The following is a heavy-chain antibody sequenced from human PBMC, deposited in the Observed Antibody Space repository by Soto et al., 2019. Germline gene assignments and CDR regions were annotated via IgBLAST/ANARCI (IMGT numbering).Heavy chain of an antibody. CDR3: VREVKYGNSGKPFDY. Sequence: EVQLVESGGGLIQPGSSLRLSCAASGFTFSSYSMNWVRQTPGKGLEWVSYISSSSSSIYYADSVKGRFTISRDNAKNPLCLQMNSPRAEDTAVYFGVREVKYGNSGKPFDYRGQGTLVTGSS. D-gene: IGHD6-25*01. CDR1: GFTFSSYS. J-gene: IGHJ4*02. CDR2: ISSSSSSI. V-gene: IGHV3-48*01.